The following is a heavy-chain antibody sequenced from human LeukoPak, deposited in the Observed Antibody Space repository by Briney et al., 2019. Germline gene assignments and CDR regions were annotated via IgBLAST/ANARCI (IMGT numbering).Heavy chain of an antibody. J-gene: IGHJ4*02. CDR2: IYTSGST. D-gene: IGHD1-26*01. CDR3: AREGLSWSLRHSGSYLY. V-gene: IGHV4-61*02. CDR1: GGSISSGSYY. Sequence: PSETLSLTCTVSGGSISSGSYYWSWIRQPAGKGLEWIGRIYTSGSTNYNPSLKSRVTISVDTSKNQFSLKLSSVTAADTAVYYCAREGLSWSLRHSGSYLYWGQGTLVTVSS.